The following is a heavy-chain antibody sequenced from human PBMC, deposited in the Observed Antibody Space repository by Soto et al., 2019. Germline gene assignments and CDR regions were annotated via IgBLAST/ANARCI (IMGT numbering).Heavy chain of an antibody. CDR3: GRGGGTDWDTDY. CDR2: VSYGGHT. Sequence: QVQLQQWGAGLLKASETLSLTCGVHGGPFRDYYWTWTRQSPGQGLEWIGEVSYGGHTTYSPSLKSRVTISIATAKKHFSLELTSVTAADTAMYYCGRGGGTDWDTDYWGQGTLVTVSS. CDR1: GGPFRDYY. V-gene: IGHV4-34*01. D-gene: IGHD3-9*01. J-gene: IGHJ4*02.